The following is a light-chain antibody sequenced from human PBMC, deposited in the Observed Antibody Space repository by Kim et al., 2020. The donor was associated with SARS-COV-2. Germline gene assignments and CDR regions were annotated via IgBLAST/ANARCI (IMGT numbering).Light chain of an antibody. Sequence: QSVLTQPPSVSATPGQRVTISCSGSSSNIGNNSVTWYQQLPGTAPKLLIYDNNKRPSGIPDRFSGSKSGTSATLAITGLQSGDEADYYCATWDSSLSAGVFGGGTQLTVL. CDR2: DNN. CDR1: SSNIGNNS. V-gene: IGLV1-51*01. CDR3: ATWDSSLSAGV. J-gene: IGLJ3*02.